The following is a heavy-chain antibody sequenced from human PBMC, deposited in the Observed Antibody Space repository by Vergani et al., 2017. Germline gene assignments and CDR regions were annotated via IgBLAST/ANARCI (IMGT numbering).Heavy chain of an antibody. CDR3: ARGSTIKGAY. Sequence: EVQPVESGGGLVKPGGSLRLSCTTSGFTFSSAWMSWVRQAPGKGLEWVARIRPKTDGETTDYADSVKGRFTISSDDSENTLYLQMNSLRGEDTAVYYCARGSTIKGAYWGQGTLVTVSS. V-gene: IGHV3-15*01. CDR2: IRPKTDGETT. CDR1: GFTFSSAW. J-gene: IGHJ4*02.